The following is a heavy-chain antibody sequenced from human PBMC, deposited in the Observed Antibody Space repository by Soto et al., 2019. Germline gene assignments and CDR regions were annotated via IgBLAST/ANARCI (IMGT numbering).Heavy chain of an antibody. J-gene: IGHJ6*02. CDR1: GFTLTNYW. CDR2: INSNGRSI. CDR3: ARGGAARAYYYYGMDV. Sequence: EVQLVESGGGLVQPGGSLRLSCAASGFTLTNYWMHWVRQAPGKGLVWVSRINSNGRSINYADSVKGRFTISRDNATNTLDLQMNRLSAEDTAVYYCARGGAARAYYYYGMDVWGQGTTVTVSS. V-gene: IGHV3-74*01. D-gene: IGHD6-13*01.